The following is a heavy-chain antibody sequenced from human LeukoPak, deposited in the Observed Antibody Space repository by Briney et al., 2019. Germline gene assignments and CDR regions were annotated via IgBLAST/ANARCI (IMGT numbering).Heavy chain of an antibody. CDR2: ISSSSSYI. D-gene: IGHD2-21*02. J-gene: IGHJ4*02. CDR1: GFTFSSYS. CDR3: ARYDCGGDCYPYYFDY. V-gene: IGHV3-21*01. Sequence: KPGGSLRLSCAASGFTFSSYSMNWVRQAPGKGLEWVSSISSSSSYIYYADSVEGRFTISRDNAKNSLYLQMNSLRAEDTAVYYCARYDCGGDCYPYYFDYWGQGTLVTVSS.